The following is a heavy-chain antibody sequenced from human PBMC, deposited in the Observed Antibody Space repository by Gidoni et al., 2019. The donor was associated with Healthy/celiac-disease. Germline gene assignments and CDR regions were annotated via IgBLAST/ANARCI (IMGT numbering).Heavy chain of an antibody. J-gene: IGHJ4*02. CDR2: ISYDGSNK. V-gene: IGHV3-30*18. CDR1: GFTFSSYG. Sequence: QVQLVESGGGVVQPGRSLRLSCAASGFTFSSYGMHWVRQAPGKGLEWVAVISYDGSNKYYADSVKGRFTISRDNSKNTLYLQMNSLRAEDTAVYYCAKDVEYSSSEQDYWGQGTLVTVSS. D-gene: IGHD6-6*01. CDR3: AKDVEYSSSEQDY.